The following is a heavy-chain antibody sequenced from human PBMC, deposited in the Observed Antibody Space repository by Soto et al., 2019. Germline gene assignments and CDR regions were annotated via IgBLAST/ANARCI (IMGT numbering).Heavy chain of an antibody. V-gene: IGHV3-23*01. CDR2: ISGGGDNT. Sequence: GGSLRLSCAASRFTFSSYAMGWVRQAPGKGLEWVSSISGGGDNTYYADSVKGRFTISRDNSKNTLYLQMNSLRADDTAVYYCAKGPWELGSNWFDPWGQGTRVTVSS. CDR3: AKGPWELGSNWFDP. J-gene: IGHJ5*02. CDR1: RFTFSSYA. D-gene: IGHD3-10*01.